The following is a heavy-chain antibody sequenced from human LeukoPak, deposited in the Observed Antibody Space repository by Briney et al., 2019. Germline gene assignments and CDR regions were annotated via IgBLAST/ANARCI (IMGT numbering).Heavy chain of an antibody. Sequence: GASVKVSCKASGGSFSSYAFNWVRQGPGQGLEWMGGIIPLFGTPNYAQRFQDRVTITMDASTSTVYMDLSSLRSEDTAMYFCARSGVRGADLAFFDFWGQGTLVTVSS. J-gene: IGHJ4*02. CDR3: ARSGVRGADLAFFDF. CDR2: IIPLFGTP. V-gene: IGHV1-69*05. CDR1: GGSFSSYA. D-gene: IGHD3-10*01.